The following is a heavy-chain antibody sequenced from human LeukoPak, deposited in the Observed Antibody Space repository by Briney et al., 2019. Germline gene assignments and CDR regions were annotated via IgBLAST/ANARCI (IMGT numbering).Heavy chain of an antibody. J-gene: IGHJ4*02. D-gene: IGHD3-10*01. CDR1: GFTFSSYA. V-gene: IGHV3-23*01. Sequence: GGSLRLSCAASGFTFSSYAMSWVRQAPGKGLEGVSAISGSGGSTYYADSVKGRFTISRDNSKNTLYLQMNSLRAEDTAVYYCAKDLKITMVRGFDYWGQGTLVTVSS. CDR2: ISGSGGST. CDR3: AKDLKITMVRGFDY.